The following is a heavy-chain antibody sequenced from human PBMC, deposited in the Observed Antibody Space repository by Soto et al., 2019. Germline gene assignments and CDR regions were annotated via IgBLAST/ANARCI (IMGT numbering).Heavy chain of an antibody. Sequence: EVQLVESGGGLVQPGGSLRLSFVASGFTFGAFWMTWVRQAPGKGLEWLANIKQDGSETHDLDGRFAISRDNAKNSLYLQMSSLRGEDTAVYYCARLRGDYFDNWGQGTLVTVSS. V-gene: IGHV3-7*01. CDR1: GFTFGAFW. CDR3: ARLRGDYFDN. J-gene: IGHJ4*02. CDR2: IKQDGSET.